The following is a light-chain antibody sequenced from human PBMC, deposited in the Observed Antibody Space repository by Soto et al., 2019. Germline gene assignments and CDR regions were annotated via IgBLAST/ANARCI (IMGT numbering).Light chain of an antibody. CDR2: KAT. J-gene: IGKJ2*01. V-gene: IGKV1-5*03. CDR3: QQHNSYSST. Sequence: DIEMTQSPSTLSASVGDRVTITCRASQSITSRLAWYQQKPGKPPKRLIYKATSLESGVPSRFRGSGSGTEFPLTISSLQPDDFVTYYCQQHNSYSSTFGQVTKLE. CDR1: QSITSR.